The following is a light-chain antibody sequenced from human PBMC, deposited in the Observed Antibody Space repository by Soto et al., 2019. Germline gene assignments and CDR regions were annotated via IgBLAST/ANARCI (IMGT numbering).Light chain of an antibody. CDR1: QTFNKF. J-gene: IGKJ2*01. CDR2: AAS. V-gene: IGKV1-39*01. Sequence: DIQMTQSPSSLSASVGDRVTITCRASQTFNKFLNWYQQKPGKAPKLLIYAASSLQGGVPSRFSGSGAGTDFTLTLSSLQPEDFATYYCQQSYRTPYAFGQETKLEIK. CDR3: QQSYRTPYA.